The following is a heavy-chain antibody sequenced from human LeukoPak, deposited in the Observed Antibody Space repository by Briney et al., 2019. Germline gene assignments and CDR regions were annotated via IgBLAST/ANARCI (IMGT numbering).Heavy chain of an antibody. CDR2: INHSGST. V-gene: IGHV4-34*01. J-gene: IGHJ4*02. Sequence: SSETLSLTCAVYGGSFSGYYWSWIRQPPGKGLEWIGEINHSGSTNYNPSLKSRVTISVDTSKNQFSLKLSSVTAADTAVYYCARGSSGTNDYWGQGTLVTVSS. CDR3: ARGSSGTNDY. CDR1: GGSFSGYY. D-gene: IGHD3-10*01.